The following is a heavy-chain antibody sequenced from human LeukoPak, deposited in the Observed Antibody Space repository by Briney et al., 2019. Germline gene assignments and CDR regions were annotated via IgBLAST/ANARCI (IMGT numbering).Heavy chain of an antibody. CDR2: IYYSGST. Sequence: SETLSLTXTVSGGSISSSSYYWGWIRQPPGKGLEWIGSIYYSGSTYYNPSHKSRVTISVDTSKNQFSLKLSSVTAADTAVYYCARHGGYCSSTSCYGNWFDPWGPGTLVTVSS. V-gene: IGHV4-39*01. CDR1: GGSISSSSYY. CDR3: ARHGGYCSSTSCYGNWFDP. J-gene: IGHJ5*02. D-gene: IGHD2-2*01.